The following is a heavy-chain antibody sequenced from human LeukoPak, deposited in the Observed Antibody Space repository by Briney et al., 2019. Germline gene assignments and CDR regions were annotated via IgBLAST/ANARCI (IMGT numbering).Heavy chain of an antibody. J-gene: IGHJ4*02. V-gene: IGHV3-23*01. CDR2: LSGSGGST. CDR3: AKDGQLRSFDY. D-gene: IGHD5-24*01. CDR1: GFTFNIYA. Sequence: GGSLRLSCAASGFTFNIYAMSWVRQAPGKGLEWVSALSGSGGSTFYADSVKGRFTISRDNSKSTLYLQMNSLRAEDTAVYYCAKDGQLRSFDYWGQGTLVTVSS.